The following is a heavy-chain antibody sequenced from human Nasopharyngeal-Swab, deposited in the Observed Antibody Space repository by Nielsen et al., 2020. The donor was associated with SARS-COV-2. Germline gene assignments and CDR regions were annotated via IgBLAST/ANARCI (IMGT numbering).Heavy chain of an antibody. CDR3: ARQRVAAAGHYYYYYGMDV. CDR1: GGSISSSSYY. J-gene: IGHJ6*02. D-gene: IGHD6-13*01. CDR2: IYYSGST. V-gene: IGHV4-39*01. Sequence: GPLRLSCTVSGGSISSSSYYWGWIRQPPGKGLEWIGSIYYSGSTYYNPSLKSRVTISVDTSKNQFSLKLSSVTAADTAVYYCARQRVAAAGHYYYYYGMDVWGQGTTVTVSS.